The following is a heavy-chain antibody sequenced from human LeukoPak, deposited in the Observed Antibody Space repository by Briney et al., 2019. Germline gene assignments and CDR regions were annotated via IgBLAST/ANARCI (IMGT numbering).Heavy chain of an antibody. Sequence: GGSLRLFCAASGFTFSSYWMSWVRQAPGKGLEWVANINQDGSEKYYVDSMKGRFTISRDNAKNSLYLQMNSLRAEDTAVYYCARGYGSGNYYFDYWDQGTLVSVSS. CDR2: INQDGSEK. CDR3: ARGYGSGNYYFDY. D-gene: IGHD3-10*01. CDR1: GFTFSSYW. J-gene: IGHJ4*02. V-gene: IGHV3-7*04.